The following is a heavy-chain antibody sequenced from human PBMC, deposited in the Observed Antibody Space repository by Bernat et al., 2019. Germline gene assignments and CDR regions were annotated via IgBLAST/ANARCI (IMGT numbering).Heavy chain of an antibody. Sequence: QVQLVESGGGVVQPGRSLRLSCAASGFTFSSYGMHWVRQAPGKGLEWVAVIWYDGSNKYYADSVKGRFTITRDNSKNTLYLQMNSLRAEDTAVYYCARDDYGDFQTGEFDYWGQGTLVTVSS. CDR3: ARDDYGDFQTGEFDY. V-gene: IGHV3-33*01. D-gene: IGHD4-17*01. J-gene: IGHJ4*02. CDR1: GFTFSSYG. CDR2: IWYDGSNK.